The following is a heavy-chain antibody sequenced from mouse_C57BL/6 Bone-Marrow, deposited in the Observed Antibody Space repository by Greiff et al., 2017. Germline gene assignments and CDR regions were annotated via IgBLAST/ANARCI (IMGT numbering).Heavy chain of an antibody. Sequence: VQLQQSGPELVKPGASVKISCKASGYTFTDYYMNWVKQSHGKSLEWIGDINPNNGGTSYNQKFKGKATLTVDKSSSTAYMELRSLTSEASEVYYSAKGSWDDAWFAYWGQGTLVTVSA. CDR3: AKGSWDDAWFAY. CDR2: INPNNGGT. J-gene: IGHJ3*01. D-gene: IGHD4-1*01. CDR1: GYTFTDYY. V-gene: IGHV1-26*01.